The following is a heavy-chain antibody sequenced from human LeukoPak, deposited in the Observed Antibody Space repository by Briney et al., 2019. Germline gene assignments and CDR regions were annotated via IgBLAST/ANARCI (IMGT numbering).Heavy chain of an antibody. J-gene: IGHJ6*02. Sequence: ASVKVSCKVSGYTLTELSMHWVRQAPGKGLEWMGGFDPEDGETIYAQKFQGRVTMTEDTSTDTAYMELSSLRSEDTAVYYCARGAQPRDYDFWSGYYTGSYGMDVWGQGTTVTVSS. CDR2: FDPEDGET. D-gene: IGHD3-3*01. CDR1: GYTLTELS. V-gene: IGHV1-24*01. CDR3: ARGAQPRDYDFWSGYYTGSYGMDV.